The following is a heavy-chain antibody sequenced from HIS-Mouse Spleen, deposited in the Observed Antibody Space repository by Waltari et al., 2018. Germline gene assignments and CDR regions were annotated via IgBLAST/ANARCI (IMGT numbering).Heavy chain of an antibody. V-gene: IGHV4-39*07. CDR3: AREIPYSSSWYDWYFDL. Sequence: QLQLQESGPGLVKPSETLSLTCTVSGCPISRSHYYLAWIRQPPGKGLEWIGSIYYSGRTYYNPSLKSRVTISVDTSKNQCSLKLSSVTAADTAVYYCAREIPYSSSWYDWYFDLWGRGTLVTVSS. CDR1: GCPISRSHYY. CDR2: IYYSGRT. D-gene: IGHD6-13*01. J-gene: IGHJ2*01.